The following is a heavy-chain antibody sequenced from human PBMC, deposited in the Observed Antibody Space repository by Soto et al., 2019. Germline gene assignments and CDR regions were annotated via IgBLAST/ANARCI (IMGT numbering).Heavy chain of an antibody. CDR1: GCTLTELS. Sequence: XSVKVSCKVSGCTLTELSMHWVRQAPGKVLEWMGGXDPEDXETIYAQKFQGXVTMTEDTXTDTEYMEPSSLTSEDKDVYYCATDWVVRDFDIWGQGTMVTVSS. CDR3: ATDWVVRDFDI. J-gene: IGHJ3*02. D-gene: IGHD3-10*01. CDR2: XDPEDXET. V-gene: IGHV1-24*01.